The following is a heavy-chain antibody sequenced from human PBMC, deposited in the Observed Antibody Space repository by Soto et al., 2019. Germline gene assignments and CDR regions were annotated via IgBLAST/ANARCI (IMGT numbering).Heavy chain of an antibody. CDR2: IYYDGST. CDR1: GGSITTSSYN. J-gene: IGHJ3*01. CDR3: ARFYGNAFDV. V-gene: IGHV4-39*02. D-gene: IGHD3-10*01. Sequence: SETLSLTCSVSGGSITTSSYNWDWIRQPPGKGLEWIGTIYYDGSTSYNPSLKSQVTISVDTSKNHFALKVNSVTAADTAVYYCARFYGNAFDVWGRGTVVTV.